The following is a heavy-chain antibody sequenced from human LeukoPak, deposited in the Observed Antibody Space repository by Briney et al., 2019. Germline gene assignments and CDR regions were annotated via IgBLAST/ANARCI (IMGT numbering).Heavy chain of an antibody. CDR1: GFTFSSYW. CDR3: ARVRGIGAAGSFQH. J-gene: IGHJ1*01. D-gene: IGHD6-13*01. V-gene: IGHV4-4*02. Sequence: PGGSLRLSCAASGFTFSSYWMSWVRQAPGKGLEWIGYIYYSGSTYHNPSLKSRVTISVDRSKNQFSLKLSSVTAADTAVYYCARVRGIGAAGSFQHWGQGTLVTVSS. CDR2: IYYSGST.